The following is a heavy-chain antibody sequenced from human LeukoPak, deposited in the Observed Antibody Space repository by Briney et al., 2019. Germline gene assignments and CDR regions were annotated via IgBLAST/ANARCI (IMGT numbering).Heavy chain of an antibody. V-gene: IGHV3-11*01. CDR3: AKDMQTWPRFPDY. Sequence: GGSLRLSCTASGFTFSDYYMSWIRQAPGKGLEWISYISTRGSTIYYADSVKGRFTSSRDNPKNTLYLQMNGLRVEDTAVYYCAKDMQTWPRFPDYWGQGTLVTVSS. CDR2: ISTRGSTI. D-gene: IGHD5-12*01. CDR1: GFTFSDYY. J-gene: IGHJ4*02.